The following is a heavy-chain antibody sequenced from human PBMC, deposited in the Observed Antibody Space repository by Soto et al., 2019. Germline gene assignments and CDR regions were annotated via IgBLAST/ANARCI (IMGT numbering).Heavy chain of an antibody. CDR2: IYHSGNT. CDR1: GYSISSGYY. V-gene: IGHV4-38-2*02. CDR3: AREGGESSDGLYYFDS. J-gene: IGHJ4*02. D-gene: IGHD3-16*01. Sequence: PSETLSLTCAVSGYSISSGYYWGWIRQPPGKGLEWIGSIYHSGNTDYNPSLKGRPAISIDTSKNQFSLKLSSVTAADTAVYFCAREGGESSDGLYYFDSWGQGSLVTVSS.